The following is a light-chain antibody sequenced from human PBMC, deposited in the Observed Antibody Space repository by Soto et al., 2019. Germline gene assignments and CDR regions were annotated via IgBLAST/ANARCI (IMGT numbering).Light chain of an antibody. CDR1: SSAVGGYNY. CDR2: DVS. J-gene: IGLJ2*01. Sequence: QSALTQPRSVSGSPGQSVTISCTGTSSAVGGYNYVSWYQQHPGKAPKLMIYDVSKRPSGVPDRCSGSKSGNTASLTISGLQAEDESDYYWCSYAGSYTVVFGGGTKLTVL. V-gene: IGLV2-11*01. CDR3: CSYAGSYTVV.